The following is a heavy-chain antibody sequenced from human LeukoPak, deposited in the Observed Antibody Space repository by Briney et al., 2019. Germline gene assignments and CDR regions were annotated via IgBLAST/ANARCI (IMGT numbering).Heavy chain of an antibody. V-gene: IGHV3-23*01. CDR3: ANSSLA. CDR2: ISDSGDRT. Sequence: PGGSLRLSCAASGFTFSSYALTWVRQAPGKGLEWVSSISDSGDRTHYADSVKGRFTISRVNSKNTLFLQMSNLRTEDTAVYYCANSSLAWGQGTLVTVPS. CDR1: GFTFSSYA. D-gene: IGHD6-6*01. J-gene: IGHJ4*02.